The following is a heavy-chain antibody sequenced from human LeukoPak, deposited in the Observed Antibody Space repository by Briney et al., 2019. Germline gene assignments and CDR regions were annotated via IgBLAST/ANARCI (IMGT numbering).Heavy chain of an antibody. D-gene: IGHD6-13*01. J-gene: IGHJ5*02. CDR2: FDPEVGET. CDR3: ATLSTKIAAAGTGNWFDP. Sequence: ASVRVSCKVSGHPLIELSMHWVRQAPGKGLEWMGGFDPEVGETSYAQKFRGRVTMTEDTFTDTAYMQLSSLSSEDTAVYYCATLSTKIAAAGTGNWFDPWGQGTLVTVSA. CDR1: GHPLIELS. V-gene: IGHV1-24*01.